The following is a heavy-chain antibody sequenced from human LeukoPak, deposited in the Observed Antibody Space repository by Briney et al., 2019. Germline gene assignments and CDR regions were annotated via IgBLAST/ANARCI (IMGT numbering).Heavy chain of an antibody. Sequence: GASVKVSCKASGGTFSSYATSWVRQAPGQGLEWMGRIIPILGIANYAQKFQGRVTITADKSTSTAYMELSSLRSEDTAVYYCASGKYCSGGSCYGENYWGQGTLVTVSS. CDR2: IIPILGIA. V-gene: IGHV1-69*04. J-gene: IGHJ4*02. D-gene: IGHD2-15*01. CDR1: GGTFSSYA. CDR3: ASGKYCSGGSCYGENY.